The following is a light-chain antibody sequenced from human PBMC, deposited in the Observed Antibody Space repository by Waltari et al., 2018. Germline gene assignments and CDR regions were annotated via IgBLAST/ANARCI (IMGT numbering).Light chain of an antibody. CDR3: QQTYTTPRT. J-gene: IGKJ1*01. CDR2: DAS. Sequence: DIQMTQSPSSLSASVEDRVTITCRAIQKHSSYLNGYQQKPGTVPRLLIYDASRLESGVPSRCSGSGSGTDFTLTSSSLQPEEFGTYYCQQTYTTPRTFGQGTKVETK. V-gene: IGKV1-39*01. CDR1: QKHSSY.